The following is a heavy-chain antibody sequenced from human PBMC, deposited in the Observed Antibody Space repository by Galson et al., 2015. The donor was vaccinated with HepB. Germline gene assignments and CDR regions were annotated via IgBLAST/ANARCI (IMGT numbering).Heavy chain of an antibody. CDR3: AKDLGNLSGFDP. CDR2: ISYDGSNK. J-gene: IGHJ5*02. D-gene: IGHD7-27*01. CDR1: GLTFSSYG. V-gene: IGHV3-30*18. Sequence: LRLSCAASGLTFSSYGMHWVRQAPGKGLEWVAVISYDGSNKYYADSVKGRFTISRDNSKNTLYLQMNSLRAEDTAVYYCAKDLGNLSGFDPWGQGTLVTVSS.